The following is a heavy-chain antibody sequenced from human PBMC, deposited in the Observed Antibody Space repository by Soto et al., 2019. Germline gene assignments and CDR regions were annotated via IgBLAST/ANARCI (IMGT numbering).Heavy chain of an antibody. J-gene: IGHJ5*02. CDR1: GGTFSSYA. Sequence: QVQLVQSGAEVKKPGSSVKVSGKASGGTFSSYAISWVRQAHGQGLEWMGGIIPIFGTANYAQKFEGRVTITADESTSTAYMELSSLRSEDTALYCCARDIVVPAAIDWFDPWGQGTLVTVSS. V-gene: IGHV1-69*01. CDR3: ARDIVVPAAIDWFDP. D-gene: IGHD2-2*01. CDR2: IIPIFGTA.